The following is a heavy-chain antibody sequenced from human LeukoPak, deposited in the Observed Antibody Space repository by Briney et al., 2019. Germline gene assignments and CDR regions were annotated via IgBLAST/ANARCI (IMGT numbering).Heavy chain of an antibody. V-gene: IGHV3-30*18. D-gene: IGHD2/OR15-2a*01. CDR1: GFTFSSYG. Sequence: PGGSLRLSCAASGFTFSSYGMHWVRQAPGKGLEWVAVISYDGSNKYYADSVKGRFTISRDNSKNTLYLQMNSLRAEDTAVYYCAKGIFYCDYWGQGTLVTVSS. CDR2: ISYDGSNK. J-gene: IGHJ4*02. CDR3: AKGIFYCDY.